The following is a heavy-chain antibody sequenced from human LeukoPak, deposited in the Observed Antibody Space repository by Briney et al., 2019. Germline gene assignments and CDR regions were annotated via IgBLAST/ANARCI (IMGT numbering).Heavy chain of an antibody. CDR1: GFTFSSYW. CDR2: ISGSGSAT. CDR3: AKDPYVVSLDY. V-gene: IGHV3-23*01. Sequence: GGSLRLSCAASGFTFSSYWMSWVRQAPGKGLEWVSAISGSGSATYYAGSVKGRFTISRDNSKNMLYLQMNGLRADDTAVYYCAKDPYVVSLDYWGQGTLVTVSS. D-gene: IGHD3-16*02. J-gene: IGHJ4*02.